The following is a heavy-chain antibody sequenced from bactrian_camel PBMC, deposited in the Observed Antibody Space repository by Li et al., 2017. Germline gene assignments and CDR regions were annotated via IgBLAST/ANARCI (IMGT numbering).Heavy chain of an antibody. J-gene: IGHJ4*01. Sequence: VQLVESGGGLVQPGGSLTLSCAVSGFTFTSYVMRWVRQAPGNECELVSRISANGHLYYRASVKGRFTISEDNMQNTVYLRMDSLKPEDSATYFCAADLRRCSISWYRRQEYNSWGQGTQVTVS. V-gene: IGHV3S10*01. CDR2: ISANGHL. CDR3: AADLRRCSISWYRRQEYNS. CDR1: GFTFTSYV. D-gene: IGHD6*01.